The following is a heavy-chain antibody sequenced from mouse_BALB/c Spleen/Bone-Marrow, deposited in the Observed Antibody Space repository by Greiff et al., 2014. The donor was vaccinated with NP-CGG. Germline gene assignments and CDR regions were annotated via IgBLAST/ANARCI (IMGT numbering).Heavy chain of an antibody. J-gene: IGHJ4*01. Sequence: VQLQQSGPELVKPGASVRISCKASGYSFTDYFMNWVMQNHGKSLEWIGRINPYNGDPFYNQKFKDKATLTVDRSSNTAHMELRSLASEDSGVFYCARSGIGSTMDLWGQGTSVTVSS. V-gene: IGHV1-20*02. D-gene: IGHD3-2*02. CDR1: GYSFTDYF. CDR3: ARSGIGSTMDL. CDR2: INPYNGDP.